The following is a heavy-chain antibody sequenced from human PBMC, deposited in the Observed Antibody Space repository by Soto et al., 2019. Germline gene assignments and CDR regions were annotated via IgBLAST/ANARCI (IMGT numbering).Heavy chain of an antibody. CDR3: ARDRNGGWFHMDV. J-gene: IGHJ6*02. CDR2: IRSDGNKE. V-gene: IGHV3-33*01. CDR1: GFPFWHYG. D-gene: IGHD6-19*01. Sequence: QVQLVESGGGVVQPGRSLRLSCVGSGFPFWHYGMHLVRQAPGKGLEWVAVIRSDGNKESYADSVKGRFAISRDNSKDTLYLEMNSLRVDDTAVYFCARDRNGGWFHMDVWGQGTTVSVSS.